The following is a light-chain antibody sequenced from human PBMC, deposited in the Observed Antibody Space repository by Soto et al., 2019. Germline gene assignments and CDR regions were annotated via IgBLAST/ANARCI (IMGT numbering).Light chain of an antibody. Sequence: EIVLTQFPGTLSLSLGERAALSCRASQSVSSSYLAWYQQKFGQAPRLLIHGASSRATGIPDRFSGSGSGTDFTLTISRLEPEDFAVYYCQQYGSSPEWTFGQGTKVDNK. CDR3: QQYGSSPEWT. V-gene: IGKV3-20*01. J-gene: IGKJ1*01. CDR2: GAS. CDR1: QSVSSSY.